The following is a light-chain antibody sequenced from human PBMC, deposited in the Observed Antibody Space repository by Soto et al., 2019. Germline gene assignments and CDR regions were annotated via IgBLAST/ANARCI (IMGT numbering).Light chain of an antibody. CDR2: DVS. CDR3: SSYTSSNTLVI. J-gene: IGLJ2*01. V-gene: IGLV2-14*01. CDR1: SSDVGDYNY. Sequence: QSVLTQPASVSGSPGQSITISCTGSSSDVGDYNYVSWYQQHPGKAPKLMIYDVSNRPSGVSNRFSGSKSGKTASLTISGLQTEDEADYYCSSYTSSNTLVIFGGGTKLTVL.